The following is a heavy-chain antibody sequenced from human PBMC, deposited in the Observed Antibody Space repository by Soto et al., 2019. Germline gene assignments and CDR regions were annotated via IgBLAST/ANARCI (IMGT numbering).Heavy chain of an antibody. V-gene: IGHV4-61*01. J-gene: IGHJ3*02. Sequence: QVQLQESGPGLVKPSETLSLTCTVSGGSVSSGSYYWSWIRQPPGKGLEWIGYIYYSGSTNYNPSLKSGVTISVGQSKDQFSLTLSPVTAAATAVYYCAGSSYVVRYFDGATNAFDIWGQGTMVTVSS. CDR2: IYYSGST. CDR1: GGSVSSGSYY. D-gene: IGHD3-9*01. CDR3: AGSSYVVRYFDGATNAFDI.